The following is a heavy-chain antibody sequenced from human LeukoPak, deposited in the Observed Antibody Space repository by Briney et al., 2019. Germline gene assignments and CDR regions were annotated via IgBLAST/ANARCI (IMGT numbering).Heavy chain of an antibody. Sequence: GGSLRLSCAASGFTSSRYWMNWVRQAPGKGLEWVSSISSSSSYIYYADSVKGRFTISRDNAKNSLYLQMNSLRAEDTAVYYCARLLSIAAVGFDYWGQGTLVTVSS. CDR3: ARLLSIAAVGFDY. D-gene: IGHD6-13*01. CDR1: GFTSSRYW. CDR2: ISSSSSYI. V-gene: IGHV3-21*01. J-gene: IGHJ4*02.